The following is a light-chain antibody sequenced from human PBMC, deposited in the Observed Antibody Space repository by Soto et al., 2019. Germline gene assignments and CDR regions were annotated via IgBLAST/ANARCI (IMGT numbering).Light chain of an antibody. V-gene: IGKV1-17*01. CDR3: LQHNSLPLT. CDR1: QGIRNA. J-gene: IGKJ2*01. CDR2: AVS. Sequence: DIQMTQSPSSLSASVGDRVIITCRSSQGIRNALAWYQQKPGKAPKRLIYAVSTLQSGVPSRFSGTGSGTEFTLTINSLQPDDFATYYCLQHNSLPLTFGQGTNLEIK.